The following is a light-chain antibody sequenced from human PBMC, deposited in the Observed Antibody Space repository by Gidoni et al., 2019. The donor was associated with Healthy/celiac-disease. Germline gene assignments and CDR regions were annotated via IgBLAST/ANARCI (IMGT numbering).Light chain of an antibody. J-gene: IGLJ3*02. Sequence: QSALTQPPSASGSPGQSVTISCTGTSSDVCGYNYVSWYHQHPGKAPKLLIYEVSKRPSGVPDRFSGSKSGNTASLTVSGLQAEDEANYYCSSYAGSNNFWVFGGGTKLTVL. CDR3: SSYAGSNNFWV. CDR2: EVS. CDR1: SSDVCGYNY. V-gene: IGLV2-8*01.